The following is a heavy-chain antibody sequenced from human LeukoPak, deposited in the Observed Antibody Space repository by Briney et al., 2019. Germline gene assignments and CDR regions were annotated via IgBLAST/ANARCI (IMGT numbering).Heavy chain of an antibody. Sequence: GGSLRLSCAASGFTFSNYGMHWVRQAPGKGLEWVAFIRYDGSNKYYADSVKGRFTISRDNSKNTLYLQMNSLRAEDTAVYYCARDVVVVAAKYSSGWYDGGAFDIWGQGTMVTVSS. J-gene: IGHJ3*02. D-gene: IGHD2-15*01. CDR2: IRYDGSNK. CDR1: GFTFSNYG. CDR3: ARDVVVVAAKYSSGWYDGGAFDI. V-gene: IGHV3-30*02.